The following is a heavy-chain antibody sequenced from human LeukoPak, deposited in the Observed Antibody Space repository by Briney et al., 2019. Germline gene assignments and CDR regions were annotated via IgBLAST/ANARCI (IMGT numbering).Heavy chain of an antibody. V-gene: IGHV3-23*01. Sequence: GGSLRLSCAASGFRFSSYAMSWVRQAPGKGLEWVSAVSGSGVSTYYADSVKGRFTVSRDNSKNTLYLQMSSLRAEDTAVYYCAKDERNWNYNLASQTYDWGQGTLVTVSS. CDR2: VSGSGVST. J-gene: IGHJ4*02. D-gene: IGHD1-7*01. CDR3: AKDERNWNYNLASQTYD. CDR1: GFRFSSYA.